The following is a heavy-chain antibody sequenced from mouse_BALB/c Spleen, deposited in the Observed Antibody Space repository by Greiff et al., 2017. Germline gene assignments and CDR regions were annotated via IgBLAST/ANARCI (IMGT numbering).Heavy chain of an antibody. CDR3: ARQGYGGYAMDY. Sequence: EVKVVESGGGLVKPGGSLKLSCAASGFAFSSSDLSWVRQTPEKRLEWVAYISSGGGSTYYPDTVTGRFTISRDNAKNTLYLQMSSLKSEDTAMYYCARQGYGGYAMDYWGEGNGVTVSA. CDR2: ISSGGGST. D-gene: IGHD2-14*01. J-gene: IGHJ4*01. CDR1: GFAFSSSD. V-gene: IGHV5-12-1*01.